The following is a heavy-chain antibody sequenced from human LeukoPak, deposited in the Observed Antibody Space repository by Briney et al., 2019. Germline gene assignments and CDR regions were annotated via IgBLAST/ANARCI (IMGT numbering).Heavy chain of an antibody. V-gene: IGHV3-30*04. CDR2: ISYDGSNK. CDR1: GFTFSSYA. Sequence: PGGSLRLSCAASGFTFSSYAMHWVRQAPGKGLEWVAVISYDGSNKYYADSVEGRFTISRDNSKNTLYLQMNSLRAEDTAVYYCARDEWELAAFDIWGQGTMVTVSS. CDR3: ARDEWELAAFDI. D-gene: IGHD1-26*01. J-gene: IGHJ3*02.